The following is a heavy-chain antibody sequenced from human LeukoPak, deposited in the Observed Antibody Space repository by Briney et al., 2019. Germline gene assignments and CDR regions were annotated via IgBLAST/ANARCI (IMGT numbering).Heavy chain of an antibody. V-gene: IGHV4-59*08. D-gene: IGHD6-13*01. CDR2: IYYSGST. CDR1: GGSISSYY. J-gene: IGHJ1*01. Sequence: PSETLSLTCTVSGGSISSYYWSWIRQPPGKGLEWIGYIYYSGSTNYNPSLKSRVTISVDTSKNQLSLKLSSVTAADTAVYYCARIAAAGTYFQHWGQGTLVTVSS. CDR3: ARIAAAGTYFQH.